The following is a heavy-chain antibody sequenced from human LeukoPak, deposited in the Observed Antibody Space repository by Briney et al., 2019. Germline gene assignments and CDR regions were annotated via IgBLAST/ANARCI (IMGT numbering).Heavy chain of an antibody. J-gene: IGHJ4*02. CDR1: GFTFSNYA. CDR2: IKSKTDGGTT. CDR3: TTGSVVRGVISPINY. Sequence: PGQSLRLSYAASGFTFSNYAMSWVRQAPGKGLEWVGRIKSKTDGGTTDYAAPVKGRFTISRDDSKNTLYLQMNSLKTEDTAVYYCTTGSVVRGVISPINYWGQGTLVTVSS. V-gene: IGHV3-15*01. D-gene: IGHD3-10*01.